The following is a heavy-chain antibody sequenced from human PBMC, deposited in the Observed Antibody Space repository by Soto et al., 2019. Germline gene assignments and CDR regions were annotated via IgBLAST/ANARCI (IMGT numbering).Heavy chain of an antibody. CDR2: IYYSGST. CDR3: ARSIFP. CDR1: GGSISSYY. D-gene: IGHD6-6*01. J-gene: IGHJ5*02. Sequence: SETLSLTCAVSGGSISSYYWSWIRQPPGKGLEWIGYIYYSGSTYYNPSLKSRVTISVDTSKNQFSLKLSSVTAADTAVYYCARSIFPWGQGTLVTVSS. V-gene: IGHV4-59*12.